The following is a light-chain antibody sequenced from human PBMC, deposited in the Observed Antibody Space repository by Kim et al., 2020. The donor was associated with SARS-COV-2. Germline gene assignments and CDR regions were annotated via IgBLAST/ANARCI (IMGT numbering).Light chain of an antibody. Sequence: EIVLTQSPGTLSLSPGERATLSCRASQSVSSSYLAWYQQKPGQAPRLLIYGASSRATGIPDRFSGSGSGIDFTLTISRLEPEDFAMYYCQQYGSSRTFGQGAKVDIK. CDR3: QQYGSSRT. V-gene: IGKV3-20*01. CDR1: QSVSSSY. J-gene: IGKJ1*01. CDR2: GAS.